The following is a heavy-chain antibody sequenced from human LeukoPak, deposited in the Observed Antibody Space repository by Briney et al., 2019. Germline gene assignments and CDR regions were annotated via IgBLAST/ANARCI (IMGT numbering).Heavy chain of an antibody. J-gene: IGHJ4*02. CDR3: TRDFSSAWFFY. D-gene: IGHD6-13*01. CDR1: GGSFTGYY. CDR2: ISYSGST. V-gene: IGHV4-34*10. Sequence: PSETLSLTCAVYGGSFTGYYWRWIRQPPGKELEWIGTISYSGSTYYNPSLKSRVTMAVDTSKNQFSLKVSSVTAADTAVYYCTRDFSSAWFFYWGQGTLVTVSS.